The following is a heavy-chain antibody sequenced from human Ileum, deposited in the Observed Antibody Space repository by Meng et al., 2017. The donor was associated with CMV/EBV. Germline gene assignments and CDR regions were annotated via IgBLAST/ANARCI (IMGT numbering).Heavy chain of an antibody. CDR1: GDSFSTNCVA. Sequence: IHLTHSGPGLVKPSQDPPLTCAISGDSFSTNCVAWNWIRQSPSRGLEWLGRTYYRSKWSSDYALSVKSRIIINADTSKNQFSLQLNSVTPEDTAVYYCARDRLWAFDFWGQGTMVTVSS. D-gene: IGHD3-16*01. CDR2: TYYRSKWSS. V-gene: IGHV6-1*01. J-gene: IGHJ3*01. CDR3: ARDRLWAFDF.